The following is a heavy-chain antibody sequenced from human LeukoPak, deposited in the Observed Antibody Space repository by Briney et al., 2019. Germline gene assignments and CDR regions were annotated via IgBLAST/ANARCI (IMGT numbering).Heavy chain of an antibody. V-gene: IGHV4-39*01. CDR1: SGSISTSNYF. Sequence: SETLSLTCTVSSGSISTSNYFWGWIRQPPGKGLEWIGSIYYSGSTSYSPSLKSRVTISIDTSKNQFSLKLSSVTAADTAVYYCARHESFRSSWNYWGQGTLVTVSS. J-gene: IGHJ4*02. CDR3: ARHESFRSSWNY. D-gene: IGHD6-13*01. CDR2: IYYSGST.